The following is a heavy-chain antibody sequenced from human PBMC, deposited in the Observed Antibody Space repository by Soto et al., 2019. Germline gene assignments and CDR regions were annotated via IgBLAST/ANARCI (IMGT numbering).Heavy chain of an antibody. V-gene: IGHV1-3*01. D-gene: IGHD3-10*01. J-gene: IGHJ3*02. CDR3: ASALLLWFGELGAAFDI. Sequence: KKSTASVKVSCKASGYTFTSYAMHWVRQAPGQRLEWMGWINAGNGNTKYSQKFQGRVTITRDTSASTAYMELSSLRSEDTAVYYCASALLLWFGELGAAFDIWGQGTMVTVSS. CDR1: GYTFTSYA. CDR2: INAGNGNT.